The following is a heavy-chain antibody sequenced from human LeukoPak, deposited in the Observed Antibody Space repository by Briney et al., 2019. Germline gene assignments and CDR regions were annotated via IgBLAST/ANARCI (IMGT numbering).Heavy chain of an antibody. CDR3: ARGDRGHTAMVSDY. CDR1: GYTFTVYY. J-gene: IGHJ4*02. CDR2: INPNSGGT. V-gene: IGHV1-2*04. Sequence: GASVNVSCKASGYTFTVYYMHWVRQAPGQGLEWMGWINPNSGGTNYAQKFQGWVTMTRDTSISTAYMELSRLRSDDTAVYYCARGDRGHTAMVSDYWGQGTLVTVSS. D-gene: IGHD5-18*01.